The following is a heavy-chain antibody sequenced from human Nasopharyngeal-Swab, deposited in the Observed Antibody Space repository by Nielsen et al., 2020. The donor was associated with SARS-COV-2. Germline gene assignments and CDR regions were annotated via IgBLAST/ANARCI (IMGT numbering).Heavy chain of an antibody. CDR2: NNAGRGNT. Sequence: ASVKVSCKASGYTLSTYAMYWVRQAPGQRPEFMGWNNAGRGNTYYSQKFQGRVRISRDTSANTVYMELSRLRSADTAVYYCARVPAVAASRIDYWGQGTLVTVSS. CDR3: ARVPAVAASRIDY. V-gene: IGHV1-3*01. CDR1: GYTLSTYA. J-gene: IGHJ4*02. D-gene: IGHD6-19*01.